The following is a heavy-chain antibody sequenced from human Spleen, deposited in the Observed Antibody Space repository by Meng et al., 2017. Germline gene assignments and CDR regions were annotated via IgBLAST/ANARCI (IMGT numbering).Heavy chain of an antibody. Sequence: ASVKVSCKASGYTFTSYAMNWVRQAPGQGLEWMGWINTNTGNPTYAQGFTGRFVFSLDTSVSTAYLQISSLKAEDTAVYYCAVRGLDPEPHNIYYYYYYGMDVWGQGTTVTVSS. V-gene: IGHV7-4-1*02. J-gene: IGHJ6*02. CDR2: INTNTGNP. CDR1: GYTFTSYA. CDR3: AVRGLDPEPHNIYYYYYYGMDV. D-gene: IGHD2/OR15-2a*01.